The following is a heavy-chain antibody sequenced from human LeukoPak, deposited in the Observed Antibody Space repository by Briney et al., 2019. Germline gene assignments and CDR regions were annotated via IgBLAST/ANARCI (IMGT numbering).Heavy chain of an antibody. Sequence: ASVKVSCKASGYTFSSYGISWVRQAPGQGLEWMGWISAYNGNTNYAQKLQGRVTMTTDTSTSTAYMELRSLRSDDTAVYYCARINWNFYYFDYWGQGTLVTVSS. CDR3: ARINWNFYYFDY. D-gene: IGHD1-20*01. J-gene: IGHJ4*02. CDR2: ISAYNGNT. CDR1: GYTFSSYG. V-gene: IGHV1-18*01.